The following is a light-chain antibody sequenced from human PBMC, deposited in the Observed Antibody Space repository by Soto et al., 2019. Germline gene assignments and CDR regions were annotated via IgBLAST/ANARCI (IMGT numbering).Light chain of an antibody. CDR2: DVS. Sequence: QSVLTQPRSVSGSPGQSVTISCTGTNSDVGGYNYVSWYQQHPDKAPKVMIYDVSKRPSGVPDRFSGSKSGNTASLTISGLQAEDEADYYCCSYAGSNTFVFGGGTKLTVL. J-gene: IGLJ2*01. CDR3: CSYAGSNTFV. CDR1: NSDVGGYNY. V-gene: IGLV2-11*01.